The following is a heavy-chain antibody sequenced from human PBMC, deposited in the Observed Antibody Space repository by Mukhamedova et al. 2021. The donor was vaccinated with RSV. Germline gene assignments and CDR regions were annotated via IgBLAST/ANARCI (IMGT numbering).Heavy chain of an antibody. CDR3: ATVLGIAAAELHSPFDY. J-gene: IGHJ4*02. CDR2: FDPEDGET. D-gene: IGHD6-13*01. V-gene: IGHV1-24*01. Sequence: MGGFDPEDGETIYAQKFQGRVTMTEDTSTDTAYMELSSLRSEDTAVYYCATVLGIAAAELHSPFDYWGQGTLFTVSS.